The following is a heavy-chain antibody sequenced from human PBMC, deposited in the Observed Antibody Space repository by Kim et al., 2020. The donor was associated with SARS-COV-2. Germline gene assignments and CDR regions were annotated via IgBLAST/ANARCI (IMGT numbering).Heavy chain of an antibody. Sequence: ASVKVSCKVSGYTLTELSMHWVRQAPGKGLEWMGGFDPEDGETIYAQKFQVRVTMTEDTSTDTAYMELSSLRSEDTAVYYCATGQTIVVVPAAIRSYYYYYGMDVWGQGTTVTVSS. J-gene: IGHJ6*02. V-gene: IGHV1-24*01. CDR1: GYTLTELS. CDR2: FDPEDGET. D-gene: IGHD2-2*01. CDR3: ATGQTIVVVPAAIRSYYYYYGMDV.